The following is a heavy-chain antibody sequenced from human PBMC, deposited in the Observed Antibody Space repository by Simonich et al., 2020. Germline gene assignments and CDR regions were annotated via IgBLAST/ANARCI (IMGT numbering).Heavy chain of an antibody. CDR3: AGGVYCSSTSCSTYYYYGMDV. D-gene: IGHD2-2*01. Sequence: EVQLVESGGGLVKPGGSLRLSCAASGFTFSSYSMNWVRQAQGKGLEWVSSISSSSSYIYYADSVKGRFTISSDKAKNSLYLQMNSLRAEDTAVYYCAGGVYCSSTSCSTYYYYGMDVWGQGTTVTVSS. CDR2: ISSSSSYI. V-gene: IGHV3-21*01. J-gene: IGHJ6*02. CDR1: GFTFSSYS.